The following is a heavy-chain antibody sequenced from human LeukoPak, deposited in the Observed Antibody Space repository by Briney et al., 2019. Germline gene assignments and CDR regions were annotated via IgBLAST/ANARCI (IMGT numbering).Heavy chain of an antibody. J-gene: IGHJ5*02. V-gene: IGHV4-39*01. CDR3: ASEGRTYYYDSSGYYH. CDR1: GGSISSSSYY. Sequence: SETLSLTCTVSGGSISSSSYYWGWIRQPPGKGLEWIGSIYYRGSTYYNPSLKSRVTISVDTSKNQFSLKLSSVTAADTAVYYCASEGRTYYYDSSGYYHWGQGTLVTVSS. D-gene: IGHD3-22*01. CDR2: IYYRGST.